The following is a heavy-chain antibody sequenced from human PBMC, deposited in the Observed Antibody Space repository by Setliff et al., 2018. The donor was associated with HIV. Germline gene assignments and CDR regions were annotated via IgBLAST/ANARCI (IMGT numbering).Heavy chain of an antibody. CDR2: INAGNGNA. Sequence: ASVKVSCKASGYTFTTYAMHWVRQAPGQRLEWMGWINAGNGNAKYSQKFQGRVTITRDTSASTAYMDLSGLRSEDTAVYYCARDNGYYYMDVWGKGTTVTVSS. CDR1: GYTFTTYA. CDR3: ARDNGYYYMDV. J-gene: IGHJ6*03. V-gene: IGHV1-3*01.